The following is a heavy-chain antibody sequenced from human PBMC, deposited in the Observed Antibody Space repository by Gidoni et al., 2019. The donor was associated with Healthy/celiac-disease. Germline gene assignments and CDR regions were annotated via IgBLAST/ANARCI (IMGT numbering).Heavy chain of an antibody. CDR3: ARGGGFGGSSTSCYFRRWCDP. CDR1: GFTFSSSW. V-gene: IGHV3-7*03. CDR2: IKQDGSEK. J-gene: IGHJ5*02. Sequence: EVQLVESGGVLVQPGGSLRLSCAASGFTFSSSWMSWVRQAPGKGLGWVANIKQDGSEKYYVDSVKGRFTISRDNAKNSRDRQMNSRRAEDTAVYYCARGGGFGGSSTSCYFRRWCDPWGQGTLVTVSS. D-gene: IGHD2-2*01.